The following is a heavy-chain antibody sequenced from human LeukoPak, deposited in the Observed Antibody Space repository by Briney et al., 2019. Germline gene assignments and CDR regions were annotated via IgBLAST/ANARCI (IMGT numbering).Heavy chain of an antibody. V-gene: IGHV1-46*01. CDR3: ARTTSDAFDI. D-gene: IGHD1-1*01. J-gene: IGHJ3*02. CDR1: GYTFTNYY. CDR2: INPSDGKT. Sequence: ASVKVSCKASGYTFTNYYMHWVRQAPGQGLEWMGIINPSDGKTSYAQKFQGRVTMTRDTSTSTVYMELSSLRSEDTAVYYCARTTSDAFDIWGQGTMVTVSS.